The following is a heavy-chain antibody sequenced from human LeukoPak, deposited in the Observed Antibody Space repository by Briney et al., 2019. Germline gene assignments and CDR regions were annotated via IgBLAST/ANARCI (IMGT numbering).Heavy chain of an antibody. CDR1: GGTFSSYA. CDR2: IIPILGIA. J-gene: IGHJ4*02. D-gene: IGHD2-2*01. Sequence: ASVKVSCKASGGTFSSYAISWVRQAPGQGLEWMGSIIPILGIANYAQKFQGRVTITADKSTSTAYMELSSLRSEDTAVYYCARVCSSTSCYAGVYYFDYWGQGTLVTVSS. V-gene: IGHV1-69*04. CDR3: ARVCSSTSCYAGVYYFDY.